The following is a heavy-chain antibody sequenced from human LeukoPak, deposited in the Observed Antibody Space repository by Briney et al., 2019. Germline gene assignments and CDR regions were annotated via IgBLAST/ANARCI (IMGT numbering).Heavy chain of an antibody. V-gene: IGHV3-23*01. Sequence: GGSLRLSCAASGFTFSSYALSWVRQAPGKGLEWVSSITANGGGTYYADSVKGRFSISRDNSRNTLYLQVTSLRAEDTAVYYCAKLTSDTMVRGVTTDYWGQGTLVTVSS. D-gene: IGHD3-10*01. CDR2: ITANGGGT. J-gene: IGHJ4*02. CDR3: AKLTSDTMVRGVTTDY. CDR1: GFTFSSYA.